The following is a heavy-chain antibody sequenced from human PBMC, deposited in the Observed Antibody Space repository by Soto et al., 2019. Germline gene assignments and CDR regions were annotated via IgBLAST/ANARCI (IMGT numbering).Heavy chain of an antibody. CDR3: ARHVLRENYPDHFDS. V-gene: IGHV4-39*01. J-gene: IGHJ4*02. D-gene: IGHD1-7*01. CDR1: GGSISSRNYY. Sequence: PSETLSLTCIVSGGSISSRNYYWAWIRQPPGKGLEWIGSIYYSGGTFYNPSLKSRVTISVDTSKNQFSLELTSVTAADTAVFSCARHVLRENYPDHFDSWGPGILVTVS. CDR2: IYYSGGT.